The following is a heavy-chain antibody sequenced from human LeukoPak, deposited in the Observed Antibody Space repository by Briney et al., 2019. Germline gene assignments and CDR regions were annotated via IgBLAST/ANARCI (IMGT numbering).Heavy chain of an antibody. CDR1: GGSFSGYY. V-gene: IGHV4-34*01. J-gene: IGHJ6*04. CDR2: INHSGST. Sequence: SETLSLTCAVYGGSFSGYYWSWIRQPPGKGLEWIGEINHSGSTNYNPSLKSRVTISVDTSKNQFSLKLSSVTAADTAVYYCAGSSGILWFGGDVWGKGTTVTVSS. D-gene: IGHD3-10*01. CDR3: AGSSGILWFGGDV.